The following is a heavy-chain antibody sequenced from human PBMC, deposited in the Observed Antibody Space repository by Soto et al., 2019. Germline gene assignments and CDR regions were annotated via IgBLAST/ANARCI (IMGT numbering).Heavy chain of an antibody. Sequence: VGSLILSCAASVSTYSMSWVRQAPGKGLEWVSGISVSGGSTNYAASVKGRFTISRDNYKNTVYLQMNSLRAEDTAVYYCAKDFIAVAGFKEKSHWFDPWGQGTLVTVSS. J-gene: IGHJ5*02. D-gene: IGHD6-19*01. CDR2: ISVSGGST. CDR1: VSTYS. CDR3: AKDFIAVAGFKEKSHWFDP. V-gene: IGHV3-23*01.